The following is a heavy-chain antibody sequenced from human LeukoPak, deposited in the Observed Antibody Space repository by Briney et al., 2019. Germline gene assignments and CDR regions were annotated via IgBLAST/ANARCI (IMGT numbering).Heavy chain of an antibody. Sequence: PGGSLRLSCAASGFTFSDYYMSWIRQAPGKGLEWVSYISSSGSTIYYADSVKGRFTISRDNAKNSLYLQMNSLRAEDTAVYYCARGEGSGSYYSRSNYYYGMDVWGQGTTVTVSS. CDR2: ISSSGSTI. CDR1: GFTFSDYY. D-gene: IGHD3-10*01. V-gene: IGHV3-11*01. J-gene: IGHJ6*02. CDR3: ARGEGSGSYYSRSNYYYGMDV.